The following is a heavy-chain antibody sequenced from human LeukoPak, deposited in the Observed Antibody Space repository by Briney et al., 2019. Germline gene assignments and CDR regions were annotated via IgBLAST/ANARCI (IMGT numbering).Heavy chain of an antibody. Sequence: SGGSLRLSCAASGFTFDDYAMSWVRQAPGKGLEWVSAISGSGGSTYYADSVKGRFTISRDNSKNTLYLQMNSLRAEDTAVYSCAKAGYCIGGSCDNWFDPWGQGTLVTVSS. CDR2: ISGSGGST. D-gene: IGHD2-15*01. CDR3: AKAGYCIGGSCDNWFDP. CDR1: GFTFDDYA. V-gene: IGHV3-23*01. J-gene: IGHJ5*02.